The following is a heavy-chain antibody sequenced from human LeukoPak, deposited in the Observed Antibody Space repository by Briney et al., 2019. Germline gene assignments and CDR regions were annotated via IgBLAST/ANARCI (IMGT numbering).Heavy chain of an antibody. CDR1: GYSISTGYY. J-gene: IGHJ4*02. CDR3: ARGYSGYGD. V-gene: IGHV4-38-2*02. D-gene: IGHD5-12*01. Sequence: SETLSLTCTVSGYSISTGYYWDWIRQPPGKGLEWIGTFYHGGSTYYNPSLKSRVTISVDTSKNQFSLNLTSVTAADTAVYYCARGYSGYGDWGQGTLSPSPQ. CDR2: FYHGGST.